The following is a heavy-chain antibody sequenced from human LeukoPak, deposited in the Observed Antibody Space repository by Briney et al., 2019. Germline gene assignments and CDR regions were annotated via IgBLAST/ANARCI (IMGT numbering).Heavy chain of an antibody. CDR2: INPSGGST. Sequence: ASVNVSCTASGYTFTSYYMHWVRQAPGQGLEWMGIINPSGGSTSYAQKFQGRVTMTRDTSTSTVYMELSSLRSEDTAVYYCAREYDSSRYYYGMDVWGQGTTVTVSS. V-gene: IGHV1-46*01. D-gene: IGHD3-22*01. J-gene: IGHJ6*02. CDR1: GYTFTSYY. CDR3: AREYDSSRYYYGMDV.